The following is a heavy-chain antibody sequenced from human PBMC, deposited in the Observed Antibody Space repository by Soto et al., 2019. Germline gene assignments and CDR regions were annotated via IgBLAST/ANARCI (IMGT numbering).Heavy chain of an antibody. D-gene: IGHD3-22*01. CDR2: IKKDGSEK. CDR1: GFTFSSHW. V-gene: IGHV3-7*01. J-gene: IGHJ4*02. CDR3: AREEADNDSGGYYHGWFDN. Sequence: PGGSLRLSCAASGFTFSSHWMSWVRQAPGKGLEWVANIKKDGSEKYYMDSVKGRFTISRDNAKNSLSLQMNSLRAEDTAVYYCAREEADNDSGGYYHGWFDNWGQGTLVTVSS.